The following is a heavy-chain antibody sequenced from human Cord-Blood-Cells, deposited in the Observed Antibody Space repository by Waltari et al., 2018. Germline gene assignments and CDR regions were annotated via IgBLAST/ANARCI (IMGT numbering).Heavy chain of an antibody. CDR3: AKGAYRGSYYKVDY. V-gene: IGHV3-23*01. Sequence: EVQLLESGGGLVQPGGSLRLSCAASGFTFSSYAMSWVRQAPGKGLEWVSAISGSGGSTCYAYSVKGRFTISRDNSKNTLYLQMNSLRAEDTAVYYCAKGAYRGSYYKVDYWGQGTLVTVSS. CDR1: GFTFSSYA. J-gene: IGHJ4*02. CDR2: ISGSGGST. D-gene: IGHD3-10*01.